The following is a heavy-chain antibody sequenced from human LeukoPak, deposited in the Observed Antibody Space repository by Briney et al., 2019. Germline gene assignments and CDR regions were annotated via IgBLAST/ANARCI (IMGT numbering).Heavy chain of an antibody. CDR1: GYTFTSHG. CDR3: ARDPSNTSGFYAYLDS. Sequence: ASVNVSCKASGYTFTSHGISWVRQAPGQGLEWMGWISAYNGDTKYAQKSQVRVTMTTEASTSTAYMELRSLRSDDTAMYYCARDPSNTSGFYAYLDSWGQGTLVTVSS. D-gene: IGHD6-19*01. V-gene: IGHV1-18*01. J-gene: IGHJ4*02. CDR2: ISAYNGDT.